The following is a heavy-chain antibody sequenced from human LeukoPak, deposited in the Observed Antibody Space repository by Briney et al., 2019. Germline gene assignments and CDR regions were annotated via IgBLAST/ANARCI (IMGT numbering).Heavy chain of an antibody. D-gene: IGHD2-2*01. V-gene: IGHV4-59*01. CDR3: ARSTSYYYYMDV. J-gene: IGHJ6*03. CDR2: FYYSGST. Sequence: SETLSLTCTVSGGSISSYYWSRVRPPPGKGLEWIGYFYYSGSTNYNPSLKSRVTISVDTSKNQFSLKLSSVTAADTAVYYCARSTSYYYYMDVWGKGTTVTVSS. CDR1: GGSISSYY.